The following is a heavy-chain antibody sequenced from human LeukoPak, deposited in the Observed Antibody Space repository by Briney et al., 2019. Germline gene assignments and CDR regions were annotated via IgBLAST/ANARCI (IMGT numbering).Heavy chain of an antibody. Sequence: GASVKVSCKASGYTFTSYGISWVRQAPGQGLEWMGWISAYNGNTNYAQKLQGRVTMTTDTSTSTAYMELRSLRSDDTAVYYCARSFVVVVAATPAASYYYYGMDVWGQGTTVTVSS. CDR1: GYTFTSYG. CDR3: ARSFVVVVAATPAASYYYYGMDV. V-gene: IGHV1-18*01. CDR2: ISAYNGNT. J-gene: IGHJ6*02. D-gene: IGHD2-15*01.